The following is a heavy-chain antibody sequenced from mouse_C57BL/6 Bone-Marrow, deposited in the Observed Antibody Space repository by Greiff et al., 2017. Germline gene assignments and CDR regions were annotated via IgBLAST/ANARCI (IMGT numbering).Heavy chain of an antibody. CDR2: INPSTGGT. CDR1: GYSFTGYY. Sequence: VQLQQSGPELVKPGASVKISCKASGYSFTGYYMNWVKQSPEKSLEWIGEINPSTGGTTYNQKFKAKATLTVDKSSSTAYMQLKSLTSEYSAVYYCARGEFITTVVAPYYFDYWGQGTTLTVSS. D-gene: IGHD1-1*01. V-gene: IGHV1-42*01. CDR3: ARGEFITTVVAPYYFDY. J-gene: IGHJ2*01.